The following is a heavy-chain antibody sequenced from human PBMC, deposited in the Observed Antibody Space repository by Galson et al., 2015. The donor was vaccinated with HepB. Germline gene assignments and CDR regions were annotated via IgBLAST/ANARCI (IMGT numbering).Heavy chain of an antibody. CDR1: GYTFSSYA. D-gene: IGHD6-19*01. CDR3: ARDQGAGYFDY. V-gene: IGHV1-3*01. Sequence: VKVSCKASGYTFSSYAMHWVRQAPGQRLEWMGWINAGNGNTKYSQKFQGRVTITRDTSASTAYMELSSLRSEDTAVYYCARDQGAGYFDYWGQGTLVTVSS. CDR2: INAGNGNT. J-gene: IGHJ4*02.